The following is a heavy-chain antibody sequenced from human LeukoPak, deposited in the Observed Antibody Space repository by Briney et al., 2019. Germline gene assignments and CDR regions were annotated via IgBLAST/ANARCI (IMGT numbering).Heavy chain of an antibody. Sequence: PGGSLRLSCAASGFTFSSYWMSWVRQAPEKGLEWVANIKQDGSEKCYVDSVKGRFTISRDNAKNSLYLQMNSLRAEDTAVYYCARDRGGVVGNWFDPWVQGTLVTVSS. CDR1: GFTFSSYW. CDR2: IKQDGSEK. CDR3: ARDRGGVVGNWFDP. D-gene: IGHD2-2*01. V-gene: IGHV3-7*01. J-gene: IGHJ5*02.